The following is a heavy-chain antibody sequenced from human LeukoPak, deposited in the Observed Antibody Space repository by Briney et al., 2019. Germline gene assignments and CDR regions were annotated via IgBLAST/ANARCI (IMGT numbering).Heavy chain of an antibody. Sequence: GESLRISCKGSGYSFTSYWISWVRQMPGKGLEWMGRIDPSDSYTNYSPSFQGHVTISADKSIRTAYLQWSSLKASDTAMYYCARPVYTTSLRGGWFDPWGQGTLVTVSS. D-gene: IGHD1-14*01. V-gene: IGHV5-10-1*01. CDR3: ARPVYTTSLRGGWFDP. J-gene: IGHJ5*02. CDR1: GYSFTSYW. CDR2: IDPSDSYT.